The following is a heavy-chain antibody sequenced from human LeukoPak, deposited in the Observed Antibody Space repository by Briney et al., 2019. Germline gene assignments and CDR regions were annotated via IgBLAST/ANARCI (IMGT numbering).Heavy chain of an antibody. Sequence: PGGSLRLSCEASGFTLSSYSMNWVRQAPGKGLEWVSYISSSSSTIYYADSVKGRFTISRDNAKNSLYLQMNSLRAEDTAVYYCARGLYCTNGVCSDYWGQGTLVTASS. V-gene: IGHV3-48*01. CDR2: ISSSSSTI. CDR1: GFTLSSYS. CDR3: ARGLYCTNGVCSDY. J-gene: IGHJ4*02. D-gene: IGHD2-8*01.